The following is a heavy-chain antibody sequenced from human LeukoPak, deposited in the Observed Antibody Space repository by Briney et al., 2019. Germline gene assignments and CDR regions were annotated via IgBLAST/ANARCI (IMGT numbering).Heavy chain of an antibody. CDR2: INHSGST. CDR3: ASGYSSSWSFY. V-gene: IGHV4-34*01. J-gene: IGHJ4*02. D-gene: IGHD6-13*01. CDR1: GGSFSGYY. Sequence: SETLSLTCAVYGGSFSGYYWSWIRQPPGKGLEWIGEINHSGSTNYNPSLKSRVTISVDTSKNQFSLKLGSVTAADTAVYYCASGYSSSWSFYWGQGTLVTVSS.